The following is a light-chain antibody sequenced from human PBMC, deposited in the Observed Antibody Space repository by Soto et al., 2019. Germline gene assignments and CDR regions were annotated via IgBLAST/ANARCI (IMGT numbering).Light chain of an antibody. J-gene: IGKJ1*01. CDR3: QQYGDSPWT. CDR1: ESVNNNY. CDR2: GAS. Sequence: EIVLTQPPGTLSLSPGERASLSCRASESVNNNYVAWYHQKPGQAPMLLIYGASSKATNLPDQFSGSGSATDFTLTISRLEPEDFAVYYCQQYGDSPWTVGQGTRVDI. V-gene: IGKV3-20*01.